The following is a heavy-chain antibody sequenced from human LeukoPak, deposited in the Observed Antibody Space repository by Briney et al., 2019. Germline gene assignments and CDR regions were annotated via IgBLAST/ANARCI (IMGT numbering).Heavy chain of an antibody. J-gene: IGHJ3*02. CDR2: INHSGST. D-gene: IGHD2-21*01. Sequence: SEALSLPCAVSGGSFIGYYWSWIRQPPGKGLEWIGEINHSGSTNYNPSLKSRVTISVDTSKNQFSLKLSSVTAADTAVYYCARGGDVIWGQGTMVTVSS. CDR1: GGSFIGYY. CDR3: ARGGDVI. V-gene: IGHV4-34*01.